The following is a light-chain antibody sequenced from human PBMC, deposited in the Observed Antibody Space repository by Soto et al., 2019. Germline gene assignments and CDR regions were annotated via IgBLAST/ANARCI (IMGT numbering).Light chain of an antibody. J-gene: IGKJ2*01. V-gene: IGKV3-20*01. CDR1: QSVTNY. CDR2: DTF. CDR3: QQYAGSPYT. Sequence: IVLTQSPGTLSLSPGESASLSCRASQSVTNYLAWYQQKPGQAPRLLIYDTFTRAAGIPDRFSVSGSGTDFTLILSRLEPEDFALYYCQQYAGSPYTFGQGTKLEIK.